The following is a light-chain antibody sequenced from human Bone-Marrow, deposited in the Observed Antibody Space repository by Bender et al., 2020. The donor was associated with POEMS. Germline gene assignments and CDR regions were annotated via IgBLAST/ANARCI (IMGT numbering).Light chain of an antibody. CDR2: RND. V-gene: IGLV1-44*01. CDR3: CSYVASYTSGLV. Sequence: QSVLTQPPSASGTPGQRVAISCSGSSSNIGSNNVYWYRQFPGEAPKLLIFRNDQRPSGVPDRFSGSKSGNPASLTVSGLQAEDEADYYCCSYVASYTSGLVFGGPTKVTVL. J-gene: IGLJ2*01. CDR1: SSNIGSNN.